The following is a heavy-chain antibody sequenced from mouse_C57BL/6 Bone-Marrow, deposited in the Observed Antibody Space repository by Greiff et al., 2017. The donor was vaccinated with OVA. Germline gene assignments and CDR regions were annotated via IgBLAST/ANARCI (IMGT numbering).Heavy chain of an antibody. Sequence: EVKLQESGEGLVKPGGSLKLSCAASGFTFSSYAMSWVSQTPEKRLEWVAYISSGGDYIYYADTVKGRFTISRDNARNTLYLQMSSLKSEDTAMYYCTRDLDYYGSSSYWYFDVWGTGTTVTVSS. CDR1: GFTFSSYA. D-gene: IGHD1-1*01. V-gene: IGHV5-9-1*02. CDR2: ISSGGDYI. CDR3: TRDLDYYGSSSYWYFDV. J-gene: IGHJ1*03.